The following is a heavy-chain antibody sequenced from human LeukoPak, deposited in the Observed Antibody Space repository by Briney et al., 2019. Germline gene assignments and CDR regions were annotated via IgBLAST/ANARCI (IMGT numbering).Heavy chain of an antibody. CDR1: GFTFNTYA. D-gene: IGHD3-22*01. V-gene: IGHV3-30*04. Sequence: GGSLRLSCAASGFTFNTYAMHWVRQSPGKGLEWVATISYDGANKKHADSVKDRFTISRDNSKSTLYLQMNSLRVEDTAVYYCTRGQGLHDSNYLDFWGQGTLVTVSS. CDR3: TRGQGLHDSNYLDF. CDR2: ISYDGANK. J-gene: IGHJ4*02.